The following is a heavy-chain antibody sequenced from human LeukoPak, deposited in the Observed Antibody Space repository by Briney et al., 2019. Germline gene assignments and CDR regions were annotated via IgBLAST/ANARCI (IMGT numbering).Heavy chain of an antibody. J-gene: IGHJ5*02. D-gene: IGHD5-24*01. CDR1: GFTFDDYA. CDR3: AKDRYKEMATGWFDP. V-gene: IGHV3-9*01. Sequence: PGGSLRLSCAASGFTFDDYAMHWVRQAPGKGLEWVSGISWNSGSIDYADSVKGRFTISRDNAKNSLYLQMNSLRAEDTALYYCAKDRYKEMATGWFDPWGQGTLVTVSS. CDR2: ISWNSGSI.